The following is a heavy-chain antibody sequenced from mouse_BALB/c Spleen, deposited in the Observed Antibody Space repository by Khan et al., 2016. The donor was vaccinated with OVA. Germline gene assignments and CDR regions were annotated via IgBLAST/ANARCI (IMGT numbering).Heavy chain of an antibody. CDR3: ARAGADYYGKDGGAMEY. CDR1: GYTFTTAG. CDR2: INTHSGVP. D-gene: IGHD2-1*01. Sequence: QIQLVQSGPELKKPGETVRISCKASGYTFTTAGIQWVQKMPGKGLKWIGWINTHSGVPKYAEDFKGRFAFSLEISVSTAYLQITNLKNEDTATYFCARAGADYYGKDGGAMEYWGQGTSVTVSS. J-gene: IGHJ4*01. V-gene: IGHV9-4*02.